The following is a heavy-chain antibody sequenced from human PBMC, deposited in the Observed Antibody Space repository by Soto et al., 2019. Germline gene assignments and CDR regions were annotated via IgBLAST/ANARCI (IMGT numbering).Heavy chain of an antibody. CDR2: IKQDGSEI. D-gene: IGHD3-10*01. CDR3: ARSTMVRGVIIND. Sequence: EVQLVESGGGLVQPGESLRLSCAASGFALSSYWMSWVRQAPGKGLEWVANIKQDGSEIFYVDSVKGRFTISRDNAKNSLYLQLHSLRAEDTAVYYCARSTMVRGVIINDWGQGTLVTVSS. CDR1: GFALSSYW. J-gene: IGHJ4*02. V-gene: IGHV3-7*01.